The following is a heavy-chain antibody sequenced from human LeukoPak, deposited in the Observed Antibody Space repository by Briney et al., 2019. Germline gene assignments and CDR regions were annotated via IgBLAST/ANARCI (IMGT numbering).Heavy chain of an antibody. CDR2: INHSGST. CDR3: ARGSPYGDYVTDYFDY. CDR1: GGSFSGYY. V-gene: IGHV4-34*01. D-gene: IGHD4-17*01. J-gene: IGHJ4*02. Sequence: PSETLSLTCAVYGGSFSGYYWSWIRQPPGKGLEWIGEINHSGSTNYNPSLKSRVTISVDTSKNQFSLKLSSVTAADTAVYYCARGSPYGDYVTDYFDYWGQGTLVTVSS.